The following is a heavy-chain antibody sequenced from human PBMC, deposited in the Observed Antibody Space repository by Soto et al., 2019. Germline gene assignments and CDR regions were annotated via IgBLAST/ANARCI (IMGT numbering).Heavy chain of an antibody. D-gene: IGHD2-2*01. CDR1: GFSLSNARMG. CDR3: ARIGGIYCSSTSCFDP. V-gene: IGHV2-26*01. CDR2: IFSNDEK. Sequence: QVTLKESGPVLVKPTETLTLTCTVSGFSLSNARMGVSWIRQPPGKALEWLAHIFSNDEKSYSTSLKSRLTISKDTSKSQVVLTITNTDPVDTATYYCARIGGIYCSSTSCFDPWGQGTLVTVSS. J-gene: IGHJ5*02.